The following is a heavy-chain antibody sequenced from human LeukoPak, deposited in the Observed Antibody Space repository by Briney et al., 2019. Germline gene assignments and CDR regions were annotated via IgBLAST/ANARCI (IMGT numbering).Heavy chain of an antibody. CDR3: ARVLGSGSYLTDY. CDR2: ISSSGSTI. Sequence: PGGSLRLSCAASGFTFSSYSMNWVRQAPGKGLEWVSYISSSGSTIYYADSVKGRFTISRDNAKNSLYLQMNSLRAEDTAVYYCARVLGSGSYLTDYWGQGTLVTVSS. D-gene: IGHD3-10*01. V-gene: IGHV3-48*04. J-gene: IGHJ4*02. CDR1: GFTFSSYS.